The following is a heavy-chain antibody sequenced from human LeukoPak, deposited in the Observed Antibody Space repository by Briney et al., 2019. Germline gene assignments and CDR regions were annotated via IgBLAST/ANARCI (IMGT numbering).Heavy chain of an antibody. CDR3: VLAGYCSSTSCPDY. V-gene: IGHV4-39*01. CDR1: GGSISSSSYY. D-gene: IGHD2-2*03. Sequence: SETLSLTCTVSGGSISSSSYYWGWIRQPPGKGLEWIGSIYYSGSTYYNPSLKSRVTISVDTSKNQFSLKLSSVTAADTAVYYCVLAGYCSSTSCPDYWGQGTLVTVSS. J-gene: IGHJ4*02. CDR2: IYYSGST.